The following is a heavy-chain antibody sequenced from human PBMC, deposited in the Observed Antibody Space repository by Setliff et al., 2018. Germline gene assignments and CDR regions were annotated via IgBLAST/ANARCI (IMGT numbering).Heavy chain of an antibody. CDR1: GGSFSNYY. V-gene: IGHV4-34*01. J-gene: IGHJ2*01. CDR3: ARAVPRGATPDYWYFDL. Sequence: ETLSLTCTVYGGSFSNYYWGWIRQSPGKGLEWIGEINDSGTTNYSPSLKSRVTISLDASTNQFSLKLRSVSAADTAVYYCARAVPRGATPDYWYFDLWGRGTLVTVSS. CDR2: INDSGTT. D-gene: IGHD2-2*01.